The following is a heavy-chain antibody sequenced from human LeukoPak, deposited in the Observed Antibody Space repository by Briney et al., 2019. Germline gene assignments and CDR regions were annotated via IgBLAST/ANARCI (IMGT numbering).Heavy chain of an antibody. CDR2: ISWNSGSI. CDR1: GFTFEDYA. J-gene: IGHJ4*02. D-gene: IGHD6-19*01. Sequence: PGRSLRLSCAASGFTFEDYAMHWVRQAPGKGLEWVSGISWNSGSIGYADSVKGRFTISRDNAKNSLYLQMNSLRAEDTALYYCAKGVGWLIDYWGQGTLVTVSS. CDR3: AKGVGWLIDY. V-gene: IGHV3-9*01.